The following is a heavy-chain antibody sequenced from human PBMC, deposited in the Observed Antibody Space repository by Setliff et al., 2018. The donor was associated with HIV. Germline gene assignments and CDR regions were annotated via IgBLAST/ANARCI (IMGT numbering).Heavy chain of an antibody. CDR3: ARSNPGITAGLLAY. Sequence: SETLSLTCGAYSGPLSAYYWAWIRQPPGKGLEWIGEINHSGSTNYNPSLKSRVTISVDTSKNQISLKLNSVTAADTATYYCARSNPGITAGLLAYWGPGTLVTVSS. J-gene: IGHJ4*02. V-gene: IGHV4-34*01. CDR2: INHSGST. D-gene: IGHD6-13*01. CDR1: SGPLSAYY.